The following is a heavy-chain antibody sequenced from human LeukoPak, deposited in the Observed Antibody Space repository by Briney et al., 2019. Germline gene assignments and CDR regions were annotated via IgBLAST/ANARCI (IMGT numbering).Heavy chain of an antibody. CDR3: VMLSVYFDLSRDCSSTSCYPPPPPSMDV. Sequence: SETLSLTCTVSGGSISSSSYYWGWIRQPPGKGLEWIGSIYYSGSTYYNPSLKSRVTISVDTSKNQFSLKLSSVTAADTAVYYCVMLSVYFDLSRDCSSTSCYPPPPPSMDVWGKGTTVTVSS. J-gene: IGHJ6*03. V-gene: IGHV4-39*07. CDR1: GGSISSSSYY. D-gene: IGHD2-2*01. CDR2: IYYSGST.